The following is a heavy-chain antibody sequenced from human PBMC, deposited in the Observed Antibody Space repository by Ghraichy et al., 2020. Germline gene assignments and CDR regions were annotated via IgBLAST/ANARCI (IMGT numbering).Heavy chain of an antibody. Sequence: GGSLRLSCAAFGFTFSNYAMMWVRQAPGKGLEWVSSIVGSGRGTYYADSVRGRFTISRDNSKNTLYLQMNSLRVEDTALYYCAKGKSSGSVDWFDPWGQGTLVIVSS. CDR2: IVGSGRGT. D-gene: IGHD3-10*01. CDR1: GFTFSNYA. V-gene: IGHV3-23*01. CDR3: AKGKSSGSVDWFDP. J-gene: IGHJ5*02.